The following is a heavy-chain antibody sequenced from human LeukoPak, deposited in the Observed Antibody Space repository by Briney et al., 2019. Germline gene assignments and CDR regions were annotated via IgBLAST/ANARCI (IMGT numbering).Heavy chain of an antibody. CDR2: INHSGST. J-gene: IGHJ4*02. CDR3: ARAGYYYHSSGYYYSDY. V-gene: IGHV4-34*01. D-gene: IGHD3-22*01. Sequence: PSETLSLTCAVYGGSFSGYYWSWIRQPPGKGLEWIGEINHSGSTNYNPSLKSRVTISVDTSKNQFSLKLSSVTAADTAVYYCARAGYYYHSSGYYYSDYWGQGTLVTVSS. CDR1: GGSFSGYY.